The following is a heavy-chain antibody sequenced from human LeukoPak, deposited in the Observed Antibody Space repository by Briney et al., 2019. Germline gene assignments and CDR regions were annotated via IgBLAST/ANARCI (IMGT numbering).Heavy chain of an antibody. V-gene: IGHV3-21*01. CDR3: ARDSSGWYGTLDY. D-gene: IGHD6-19*01. CDR1: GFTLSAYS. Sequence: GGSLRLSCAASGFTLSAYSMNWVRQAPGKGLEWVSSISTSSIYMYYSDSVKGRFTISRDNAKNSLYLQMNSLRAEDTAVYYCARDSSGWYGTLDYWGQGTLVTVSS. J-gene: IGHJ4*02. CDR2: ISTSSIYM.